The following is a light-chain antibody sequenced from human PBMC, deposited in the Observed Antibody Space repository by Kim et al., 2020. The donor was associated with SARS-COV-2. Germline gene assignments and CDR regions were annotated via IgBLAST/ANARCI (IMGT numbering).Light chain of an antibody. CDR2: EDN. CDR1: SGRIASNY. V-gene: IGLV6-57*03. Sequence: VTISCTRSSGRIASNYVQWYQQRPDNAPSTVIYEDNQRPSGVPDRFSGSIDRSSNSASLTISGLKTEDEADYYCQSYDRSNRGYVFGTGTKVTVL. J-gene: IGLJ1*01. CDR3: QSYDRSNRGYV.